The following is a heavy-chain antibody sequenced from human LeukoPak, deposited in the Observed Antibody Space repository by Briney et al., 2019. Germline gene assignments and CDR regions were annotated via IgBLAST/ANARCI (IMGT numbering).Heavy chain of an antibody. CDR1: GGTISSYA. D-gene: IGHD2-2*01. V-gene: IGHV1-69*01. Sequence: SVKVSCNNSGGTISSYAISWVRQAPGRGLEWMGGIIPIFGTAHYAQKFPGRVTITADESTRTAYMELSSLRSEDTAVYYCARAKVPAAMAELDYWGQGTLVTVSS. J-gene: IGHJ4*02. CDR3: ARAKVPAAMAELDY. CDR2: IIPIFGTA.